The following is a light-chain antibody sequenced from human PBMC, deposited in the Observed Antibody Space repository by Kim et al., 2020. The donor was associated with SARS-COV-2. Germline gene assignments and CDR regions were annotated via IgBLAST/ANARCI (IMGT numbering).Light chain of an antibody. J-gene: IGLJ2*01. V-gene: IGLV1-47*01. Sequence: QSVLTQLPSASGTPGQRVTISCSGRNSNIGSNYVYWYQQLPGTAPKLLIYRNNQRPSGVPDRFSGSKSGTSASLAISGLRSEDEAEYFCAAWDDNLSGVVFGGGTQLTVL. CDR1: NSNIGSNY. CDR2: RNN. CDR3: AAWDDNLSGVV.